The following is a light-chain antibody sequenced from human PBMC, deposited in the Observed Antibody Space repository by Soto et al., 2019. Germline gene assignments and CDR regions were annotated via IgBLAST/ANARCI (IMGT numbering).Light chain of an antibody. CDR2: AAS. J-gene: IGKJ1*01. CDR1: QSIGYY. CDR3: QQSHSTPLT. V-gene: IGKV1-39*01. Sequence: DIQMTQSPSSLSASVGDRVTITCRASQSIGYYLNWYQQKPGQAPKLLIYAASRLQSGVPSRFSGSGSGTDFTLTISSLQPEDFATYYCQQSHSTPLTFGQGTKMEIK.